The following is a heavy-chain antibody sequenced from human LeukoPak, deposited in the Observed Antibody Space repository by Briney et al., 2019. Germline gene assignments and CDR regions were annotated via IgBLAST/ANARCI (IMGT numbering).Heavy chain of an antibody. CDR1: GGSISSGSYY. Sequence: SETLSLTCTVSGGSISSGSYYWSWIRQPAGKGLEWIGRIYTSGSTNYNPSLKSRVTISVDTSKNQFSLKLSSVTAADTAVYYCARQVVVAATPTYFYYYMDVWGKGTTVTISS. D-gene: IGHD2-15*01. V-gene: IGHV4-61*02. CDR3: ARQVVVAATPTYFYYYMDV. CDR2: IYTSGST. J-gene: IGHJ6*03.